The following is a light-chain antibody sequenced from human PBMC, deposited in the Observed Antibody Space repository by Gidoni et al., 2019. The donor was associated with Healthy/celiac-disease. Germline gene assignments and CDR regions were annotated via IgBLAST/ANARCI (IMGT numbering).Light chain of an antibody. CDR1: QSISSW. J-gene: IGKJ3*01. CDR2: KAS. V-gene: IGKV1-5*03. Sequence: SQRTQSPSTLSASVGDRVTITCRASQSISSWLAWYQQKPGKAPKLLIYKASSLESGVPSSFSGSGSGTEFTLTISSLQPDDFATYYCQQYNSYSLTFGPGTNVDIK. CDR3: QQYNSYSLT.